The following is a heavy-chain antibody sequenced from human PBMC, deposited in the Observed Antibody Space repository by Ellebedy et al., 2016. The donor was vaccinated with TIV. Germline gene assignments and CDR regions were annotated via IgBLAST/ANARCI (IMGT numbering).Heavy chain of an antibody. CDR3: ARHSSVYYFDY. D-gene: IGHD2-8*01. J-gene: IGHJ4*02. CDR1: GYSFTSYW. V-gene: IGHV5-51*01. CDR2: TYPGDSDT. Sequence: GESLKISCKGSGYSFTSYWIGWVRQMPGKGLEWMGITYPGDSDTKYSPSFEGQVAISADKSISTAYLQWSSLKASDTAMYYCARHSSVYYFDYWGQGTLVTVSS.